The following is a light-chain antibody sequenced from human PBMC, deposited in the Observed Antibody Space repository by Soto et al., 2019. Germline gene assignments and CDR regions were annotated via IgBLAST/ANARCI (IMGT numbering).Light chain of an antibody. CDR3: QHSFTSQPHT. V-gene: IGKV1-39*01. Sequence: DIEMTQSPSSLSASVGDRVTITCRASQSISSHLNWYQHKPGAAPKLLIYAASTLHTGVPSRFSGSGSGTDFTLTISSLQPEDFVNYCCQHSFTSQPHTFGPWNKVDIK. J-gene: IGKJ3*01. CDR2: AAS. CDR1: QSISSH.